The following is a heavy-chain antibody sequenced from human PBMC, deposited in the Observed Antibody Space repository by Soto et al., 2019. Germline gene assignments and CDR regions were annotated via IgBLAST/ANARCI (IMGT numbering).Heavy chain of an antibody. V-gene: IGHV3-53*01. D-gene: IGHD4-17*01. Sequence: GGSLRLSCAASGFTVSSNYMSWVRQAPVKGLECVSIIYSDGNTYYADSVEGRFTISRDISKNTVYLQMNSLRAEDAAVYYCATVPTHLGAEHSRGQGTLVTVSS. CDR3: ATVPTHLGAEHS. CDR1: GFTVSSNY. CDR2: IYSDGNT. J-gene: IGHJ5*01.